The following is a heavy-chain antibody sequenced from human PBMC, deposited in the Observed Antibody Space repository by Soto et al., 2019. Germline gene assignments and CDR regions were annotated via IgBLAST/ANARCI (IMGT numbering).Heavy chain of an antibody. J-gene: IGHJ5*02. Sequence: SETLSLTCTVSGGSVSSGSYYWSWIRQPPGKGLEWIGYIYYSGSTNYNPSLKSRVTISVDTSKNQFSLKLSSVTAADTAVYYCARDRITMVRRVSYNWFDPWGQGTLVTVSS. V-gene: IGHV4-61*01. CDR1: GGSVSSGSYY. CDR3: ARDRITMVRRVSYNWFDP. CDR2: IYYSGST. D-gene: IGHD3-10*01.